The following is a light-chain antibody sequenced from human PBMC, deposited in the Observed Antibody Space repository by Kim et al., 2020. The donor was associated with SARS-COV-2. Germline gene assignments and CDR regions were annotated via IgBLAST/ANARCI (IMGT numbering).Light chain of an antibody. CDR1: KLGDKY. V-gene: IGLV3-1*01. J-gene: IGLJ1*01. Sequence: SYELTQPPSVSVSPGQTASITCSGDKLGDKYAYWYQQKPGQSPVLVIYHDSKRPSGIPERFSGSNSGNTATLTISGTQAMDEADYYCQTWDSSTGVFGTG. CDR2: HDS. CDR3: QTWDSSTGV.